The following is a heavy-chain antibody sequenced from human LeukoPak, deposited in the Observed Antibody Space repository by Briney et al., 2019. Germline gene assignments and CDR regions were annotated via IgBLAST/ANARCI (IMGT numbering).Heavy chain of an antibody. J-gene: IGHJ3*02. CDR3: ARERVVVVAATNAFDI. CDR1: GSTFSSYS. D-gene: IGHD2-15*01. V-gene: IGHV3-21*01. CDR2: INSSSSYI. Sequence: GGSLRLSCAASGSTFSSYSMNWVRQAPGKGLEWVSSINSSSSYIYYADSVKGRFTISRDNAKNSLYLQMNSLRAEDTAVYYCARERVVVVAATNAFDIWGQGTMVTVSS.